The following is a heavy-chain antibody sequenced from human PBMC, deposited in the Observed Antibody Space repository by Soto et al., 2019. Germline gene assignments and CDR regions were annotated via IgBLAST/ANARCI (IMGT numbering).Heavy chain of an antibody. CDR1: GASLSGYY. Sequence: SETLSLTCTVSGASLSGYYWAWIRQPPGKGLEWIGNIFYSGSTDYNPSLKSRVTMSLDTSGSHFSLKIRSVTTADTAVYYCARDMHAGFTHYFDPWGQGTLVTVSS. J-gene: IGHJ5*02. CDR3: ARDMHAGFTHYFDP. CDR2: IFYSGST. V-gene: IGHV4-59*01. D-gene: IGHD1-26*01.